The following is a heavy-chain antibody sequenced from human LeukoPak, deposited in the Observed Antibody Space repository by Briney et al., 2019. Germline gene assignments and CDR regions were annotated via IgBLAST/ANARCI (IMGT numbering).Heavy chain of an antibody. Sequence: GGSLRLSCAASGFTFSSYAMSWVRQAPGKGLEWVSAISGSGGSTYYADSVKGRFTISRDNSKNTLYLQMNSLRAEDTAVYYCAKDRYGYSEKNWFDPWGQGTLVTVSS. J-gene: IGHJ5*02. CDR1: GFTFSSYA. D-gene: IGHD5-18*01. CDR2: ISGSGGST. V-gene: IGHV3-23*01. CDR3: AKDRYGYSEKNWFDP.